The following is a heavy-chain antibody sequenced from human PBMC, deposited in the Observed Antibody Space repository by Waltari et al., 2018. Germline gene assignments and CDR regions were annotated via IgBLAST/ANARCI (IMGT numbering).Heavy chain of an antibody. Sequence: EVQLVESGGALVQPGGSLKLSCATSGLIFSAFAIPWVRQASGKGPEWVGRIRSRTKGDATAYSPSVEGRFTISRDDSKNAVYLQMNSLNTDDTAVYYCIRPFELGIDWGQGTLVTVSS. J-gene: IGHJ4*02. V-gene: IGHV3-73*01. CDR3: IRPFELGID. CDR1: GLIFSAFA. D-gene: IGHD7-27*01. CDR2: IRSRTKGDAT.